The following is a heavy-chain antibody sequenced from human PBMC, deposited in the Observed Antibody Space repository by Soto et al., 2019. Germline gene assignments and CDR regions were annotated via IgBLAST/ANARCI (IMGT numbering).Heavy chain of an antibody. CDR2: VLGGGGST. CDR1: GFTFSNYA. J-gene: IGHJ3*02. Sequence: PGGSLRLSCAASGFTFSNYAMSWVRQTPGKGLEWVSAVLGGGGSTFYADSVKGRFTISRDNSKNTLYVQMNSLRAEDTAIYYCARKGPPRDAFDIWGQGTMVTVSS. CDR3: ARKGPPRDAFDI. V-gene: IGHV3-23*01.